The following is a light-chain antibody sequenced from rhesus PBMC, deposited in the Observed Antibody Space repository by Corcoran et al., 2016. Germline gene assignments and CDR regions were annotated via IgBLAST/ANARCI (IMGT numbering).Light chain of an antibody. V-gene: IGKV1-21*01. J-gene: IGKJ3*01. CDR2: KAS. CDR3: LQYNNTPFT. Sequence: DIQMTQSPSSLSASVGDTVIITCQASQDIASWLAWYQQRPGKAPKLLVYKASNLQSGVPSRFSGSASMTDFILIIRDLQPEDFATYYCLQYNNTPFTFGPGTKLDVK. CDR1: QDIASW.